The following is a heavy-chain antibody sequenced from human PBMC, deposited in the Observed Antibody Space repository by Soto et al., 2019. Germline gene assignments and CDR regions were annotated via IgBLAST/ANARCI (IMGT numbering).Heavy chain of an antibody. J-gene: IGHJ4*02. CDR2: ISGSGGST. Sequence: EVQLLESGGGLVQPGGSLRLSCAASGFTVSSYAMSWVRQAPGKGLEWVSAISGSGGSTYYADSVKGRFTISRDNSKNTLYLQMNSLRAEDTAVYYCAKAGTQYYYDSSGYYYFDYWGQGTLVTVSS. D-gene: IGHD3-22*01. CDR3: AKAGTQYYYDSSGYYYFDY. CDR1: GFTVSSYA. V-gene: IGHV3-23*01.